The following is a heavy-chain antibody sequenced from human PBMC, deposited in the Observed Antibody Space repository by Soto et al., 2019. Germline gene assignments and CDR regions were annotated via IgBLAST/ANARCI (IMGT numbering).Heavy chain of an antibody. D-gene: IGHD3-3*01. J-gene: IGHJ3*02. CDR1: GFTFSSYS. CDR3: ASGVVTVLRFLPYDAFDI. Sequence: GGSLRLSCAASGFTFSSYSMNWVRQAPGKGLEWVSYISSSSSTIYYADSVKGRFTISRDNAKNSLYLQMNSLRAEDTAVYYCASGVVTVLRFLPYDAFDIWGQGTMVTVSS. V-gene: IGHV3-48*01. CDR2: ISSSSSTI.